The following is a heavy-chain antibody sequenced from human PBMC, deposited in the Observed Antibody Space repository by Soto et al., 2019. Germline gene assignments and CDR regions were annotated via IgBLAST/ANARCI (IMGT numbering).Heavy chain of an antibody. J-gene: IGHJ5*02. CDR1: GFSLSTSRVG. D-gene: IGHD1-7*01. CDR2: IYWDDHK. CDR3: ANSTLGSVLMARGYNWNYGWFDP. V-gene: IGHV2-5*02. Sequence: SGPTLVNPTQTLTLTCTFSGFSLSTSRVGVGWIRQPPGTALDWLALIYWDDHKRYSPSLKSKLTITKDTSKHQVVLTMTNMDPVDTATYYCANSTLGSVLMARGYNWNYGWFDPWGQGTLVTVSS.